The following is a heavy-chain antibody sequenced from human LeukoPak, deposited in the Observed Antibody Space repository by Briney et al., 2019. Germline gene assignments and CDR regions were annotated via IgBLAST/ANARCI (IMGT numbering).Heavy chain of an antibody. CDR1: GYTFTGYY. D-gene: IGHD4-11*01. J-gene: IGHJ4*02. CDR3: ARRADYTRPHLAY. CDR2: INPNTGGT. V-gene: IGHV1-2*02. Sequence: GASVKVSCKASGYTFTGYYMHWVRQAPGQGLEWMGWINPNTGGTDSAQTFQGRVTMTRDTSINTAYMELSRLRSDDTAVYYCARRADYTRPHLAYWGQGTLVTVSS.